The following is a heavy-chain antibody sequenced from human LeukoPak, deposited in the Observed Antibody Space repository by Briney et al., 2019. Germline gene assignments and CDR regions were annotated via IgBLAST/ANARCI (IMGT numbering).Heavy chain of an antibody. Sequence: GGSLRLSCAASGFTFSSYAMSWVRQAPGEGLEWVSLLSGSGGSTYYADSVKGRFTISRDNSKNTLYLQMNSLRAEDTAVYYCARRNIAAAALDYWGQGTLVTVSS. CDR2: LSGSGGST. CDR1: GFTFSSYA. D-gene: IGHD6-13*01. CDR3: ARRNIAAAALDY. J-gene: IGHJ4*02. V-gene: IGHV3-23*01.